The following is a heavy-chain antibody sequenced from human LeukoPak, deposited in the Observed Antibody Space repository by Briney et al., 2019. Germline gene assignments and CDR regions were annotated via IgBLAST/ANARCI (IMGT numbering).Heavy chain of an antibody. CDR1: GFTFSSYW. D-gene: IGHD4-17*01. CDR3: ARDFSRGDYLVRYFHH. V-gene: IGHV3-7*01. J-gene: IGHJ1*01. Sequence: GGSLRLSCAASGFTFSSYWMSWVRQAPGKGLEWVANIKKDGSEKYYVDSVKGRFTISRDNAKNSLYLQMTSLRAEDTAVYYCARDFSRGDYLVRYFHHWGQGTLVTVSS. CDR2: IKKDGSEK.